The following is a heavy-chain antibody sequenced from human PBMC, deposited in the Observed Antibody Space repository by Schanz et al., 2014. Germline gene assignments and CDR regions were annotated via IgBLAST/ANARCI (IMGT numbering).Heavy chain of an antibody. CDR2: ISAYNGNT. CDR3: ARLGTGMAVAGSVIDSYYFYMDV. CDR1: GYTFTSYG. J-gene: IGHJ6*03. Sequence: QVQLVQSGAEVKKPGASVKVSCKASGYTFTSYGINWVRQAPGQGLEWMGWISAYNGNTNYAQKLQGRVTMTRNTSISTAYMELSSLRSEDTAVYYCARLGTGMAVAGSVIDSYYFYMDVWGEGTTVTVSS. D-gene: IGHD6-19*01. V-gene: IGHV1-18*01.